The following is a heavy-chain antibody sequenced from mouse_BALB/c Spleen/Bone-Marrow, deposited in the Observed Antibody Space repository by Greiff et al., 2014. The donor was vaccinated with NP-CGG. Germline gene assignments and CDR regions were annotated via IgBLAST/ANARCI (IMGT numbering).Heavy chain of an antibody. J-gene: IGHJ4*01. CDR2: IYPGSGNT. CDR1: GYAFTNYW. CDR3: ARPQFISGRYYAMDY. Sequence: QVQLQQSGAELVRPGTSVKISCKASGYAFTNYWLDWVKQSPGHGLEWIGDIYPGSGNTYFNEKFKGKATLTADKSSSTAYMQLSSLTSEDSAVYFSARPQFISGRYYAMDYWGQGTSVAVSS. V-gene: IGHV1-63*01. D-gene: IGHD1-2*01.